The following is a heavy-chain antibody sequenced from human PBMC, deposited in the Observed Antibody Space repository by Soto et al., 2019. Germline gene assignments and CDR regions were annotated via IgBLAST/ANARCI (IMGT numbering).Heavy chain of an antibody. Sequence: SETLSLTCKVSGGSVTNSTYHWGWIRQTPGKGPEWIATLYYRGTTDYNSALRNRATMSVDTSKDHFSLTLSSVTVADTAVYFCFGVLAATIDYWGHGTPVT. CDR1: GGSVTNSTYH. CDR2: LYYRGTT. J-gene: IGHJ4*01. V-gene: IGHV4-39*02. D-gene: IGHD3-16*01. CDR3: FGVLAATIDY.